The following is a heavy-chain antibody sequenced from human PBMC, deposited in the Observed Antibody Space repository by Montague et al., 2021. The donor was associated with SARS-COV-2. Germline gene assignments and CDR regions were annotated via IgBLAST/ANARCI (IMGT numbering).Heavy chain of an antibody. CDR2: VNHGGST. J-gene: IGHJ6*01. V-gene: IGHV4-34*01. Sequence: SETLSLTCAVHGSSCSGYYWNWIRQSPGKGLEWIGEVNHGGSTKFSPSLKGRLTISPDTSKNQFSLKLTSVAAADTAVYYCARLRDGVVPYPILGVGPGYTHWSMDVWGRGTLVTVSS. CDR3: ARLRDGVVPYPILGVGPGYTHWSMDV. D-gene: IGHD3-10*01. CDR1: GSSCSGYY.